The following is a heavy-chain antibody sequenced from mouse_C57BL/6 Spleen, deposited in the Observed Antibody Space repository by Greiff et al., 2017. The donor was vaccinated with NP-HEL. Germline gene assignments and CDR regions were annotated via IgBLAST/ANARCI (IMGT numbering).Heavy chain of an antibody. D-gene: IGHD2-4*01. CDR2: INPNNGGT. J-gene: IGHJ2*01. V-gene: IGHV1-26*01. CDR1: GYTFTDYY. CDR3: AREDDYADY. Sequence: EVKLQQSGPELVKPGALVKISCKASGYTFTDYYMNWVKQSHGKSLEWIGDINPNNGGTSYNQKFKGKATLTVDKSSSTAYMELRSLTSEDSAVYYCAREDDYADYWGQGTTLTVSS.